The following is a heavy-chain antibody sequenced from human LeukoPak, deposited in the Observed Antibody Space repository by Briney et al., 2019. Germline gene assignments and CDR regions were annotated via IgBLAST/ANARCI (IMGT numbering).Heavy chain of an antibody. CDR2: IRGTSGHT. D-gene: IGHD2-15*01. CDR1: RFTFKDYG. V-gene: IGHV3-23*01. Sequence: PGGSLRLSCVASRFTFKDYGMSWVRQGPGKGLEWVSGIRGTSGHTYYADSVKGRFTISRDNSKNTLYLQMNSLRAEDTAVYYCAKSPYCSGGSCYSVTGYFDYWGQGTLVTVSS. CDR3: AKSPYCSGGSCYSVTGYFDY. J-gene: IGHJ4*02.